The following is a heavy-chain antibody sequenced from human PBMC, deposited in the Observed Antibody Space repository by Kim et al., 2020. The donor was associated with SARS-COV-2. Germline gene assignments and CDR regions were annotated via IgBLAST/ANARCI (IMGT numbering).Heavy chain of an antibody. J-gene: IGHJ6*02. CDR2: IWNDGSGK. Sequence: GGSLRLSCAASGFVFSSYGMHWVRQAPGKGLEWVSVIWNDGSGKYYSDSVKGRFTISRDNSKNTLFLQMNSLRAEDTAVYDCAREDYGGNPDYFYGMDVWGQGTTATVSS. CDR3: AREDYGGNPDYFYGMDV. D-gene: IGHD4-17*01. CDR1: GFVFSSYG. V-gene: IGHV3-33*01.